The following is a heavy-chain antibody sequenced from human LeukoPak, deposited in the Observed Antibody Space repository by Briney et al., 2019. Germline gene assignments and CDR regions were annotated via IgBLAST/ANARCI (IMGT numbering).Heavy chain of an antibody. D-gene: IGHD3-16*02. CDR1: GGSFSGYY. Sequence: PSETLSLTCAVYGGSFSGYYWSWIRQPPGKGLEWIGEINHSGSTNYNPSLKSRVTISVDTSKNQFSLKLSSVTAADTAVYYCARGQPDYVWGSYRYTGHYFDYWGQGTLVTVPS. CDR3: ARGQPDYVWGSYRYTGHYFDY. CDR2: INHSGST. V-gene: IGHV4-34*01. J-gene: IGHJ4*02.